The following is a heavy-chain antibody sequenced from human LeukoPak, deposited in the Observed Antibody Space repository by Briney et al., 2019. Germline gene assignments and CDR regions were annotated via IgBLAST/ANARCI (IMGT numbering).Heavy chain of an antibody. Sequence: GGSLRLSCAASGFTISSSWMSWVRQAPGKGPEWMANIKEDGSEKYYVDSVKGRFTISRDNAKNSLYLQMNSLRAEDTAVYYCARGTTGYWGQGTLVTVSS. D-gene: IGHD1-1*01. CDR1: GFTISSSW. CDR2: IKEDGSEK. V-gene: IGHV3-7*01. J-gene: IGHJ4*02. CDR3: ARGTTGY.